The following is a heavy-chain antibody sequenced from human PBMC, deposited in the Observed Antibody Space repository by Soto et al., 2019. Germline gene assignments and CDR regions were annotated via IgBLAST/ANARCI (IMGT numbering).Heavy chain of an antibody. V-gene: IGHV3-66*01. CDR2: ISNRGDT. J-gene: IGHJ3*02. Sequence: GGSLRLSCTASGFIVSDTYVNWVRQAPGKGLEWVSVISNRGDTHYADSVRGRFSLSRDISDNTLHLQMNNLRVEDTAVYYCAREPRYCRGGSCSITGDAYDIWGQGTMVNVSS. CDR1: GFIVSDTY. D-gene: IGHD2-15*01. CDR3: AREPRYCRGGSCSITGDAYDI.